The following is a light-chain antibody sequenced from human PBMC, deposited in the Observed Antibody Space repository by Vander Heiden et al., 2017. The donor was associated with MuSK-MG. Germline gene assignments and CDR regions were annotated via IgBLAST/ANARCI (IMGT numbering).Light chain of an antibody. CDR2: GAS. V-gene: IGKV1-39*01. CDR3: QQCSTTPLT. Sequence: DIQMTQSPSSLSASVGDRVSITCRASQDINTYVNWYQQKPGKAPKLLIFGASSLPSGVPARFSGSGSGTDFTLTISSLQPEDFATYSCQQCSTTPLTFGQGTKVEIK. CDR1: QDINTY. J-gene: IGKJ1*01.